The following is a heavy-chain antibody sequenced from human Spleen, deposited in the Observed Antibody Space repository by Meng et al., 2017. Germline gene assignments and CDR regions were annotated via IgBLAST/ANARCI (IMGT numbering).Heavy chain of an antibody. Sequence: QPQLQDSGPGLVKPSEALSLTCSVSGGSISTSGYYWGWIRQPPGKGREWIGSIGHSGFTYYTPSLKSRVPVSIDTSRNQFSLWLTSVTAADTAVYYCVRSSGWVKTGFDPWGQGTLVTVSS. D-gene: IGHD6-19*01. CDR3: VRSSGWVKTGFDP. CDR1: GGSISTSGYY. V-gene: IGHV4-39*01. CDR2: IGHSGFT. J-gene: IGHJ5*02.